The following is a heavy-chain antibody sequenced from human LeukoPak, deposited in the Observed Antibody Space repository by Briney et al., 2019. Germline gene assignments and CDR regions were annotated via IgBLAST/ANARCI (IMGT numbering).Heavy chain of an antibody. D-gene: IGHD1-26*01. V-gene: IGHV3-74*01. Sequence: GVSLRLSCAASGFIFSSSWMHWVRQAPGKGLVWVSCINSDGNSPTYADSVKGRFTISRDNAKNTLSLQMNSLRAEDTAVYYCARDGGSYSPQDYWGQGTLVTVSS. CDR1: GFIFSSSW. CDR3: ARDGGSYSPQDY. J-gene: IGHJ4*02. CDR2: INSDGNSP.